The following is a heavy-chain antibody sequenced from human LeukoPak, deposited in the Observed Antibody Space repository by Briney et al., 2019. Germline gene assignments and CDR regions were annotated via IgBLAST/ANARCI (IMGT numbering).Heavy chain of an antibody. CDR2: INAGNGNT. V-gene: IGHV1-3*01. D-gene: IGHD3-10*01. J-gene: IGHJ6*02. Sequence: ASVKVSCKASGYTFTSYAMHWVRQAPGQRLEWMGWINAGNGNTKYSQKFQGRVTITRDTSASTAYMELSSLRSEDTAVYYCAILVPDYYGSGSYRTQDYYYYGMDVWGQGTTVTVSS. CDR3: AILVPDYYGSGSYRTQDYYYYGMDV. CDR1: GYTFTSYA.